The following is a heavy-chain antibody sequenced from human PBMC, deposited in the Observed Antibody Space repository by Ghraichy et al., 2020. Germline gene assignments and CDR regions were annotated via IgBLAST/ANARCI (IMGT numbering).Heavy chain of an antibody. CDR3: ALRGYRTADWFDP. V-gene: IGHV3-74*01. Sequence: LTCAASGFTFSTYWMHWVRQGPGKGLEWVSRINLDGSETIYADSVKGRFTISRDNAKNTLYLQMNSLRAEDTAMYYCALRGYRTADWFDPWGQGTLVTVSS. CDR1: GFTFSTYW. D-gene: IGHD5-18*01. CDR2: INLDGSET. J-gene: IGHJ5*02.